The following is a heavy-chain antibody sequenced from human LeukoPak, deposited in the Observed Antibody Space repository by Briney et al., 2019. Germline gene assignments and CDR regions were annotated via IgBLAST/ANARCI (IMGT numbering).Heavy chain of an antibody. V-gene: IGHV3-7*04. Sequence: GGSLGLSCAASGFSFSSYWMTWVRQAPGKGLEWVGNRKQDGREQYLGDSVKGRFTISRDNAKNSLYLQMYSLSGDDTAVYYCARGAYATGSHDYWGQGTLVTVSS. J-gene: IGHJ4*02. CDR3: ARGAYATGSHDY. CDR2: RKQDGREQ. D-gene: IGHD3-10*01. CDR1: GFSFSSYW.